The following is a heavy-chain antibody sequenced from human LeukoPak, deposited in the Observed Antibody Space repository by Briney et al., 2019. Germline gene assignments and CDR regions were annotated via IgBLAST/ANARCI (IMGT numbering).Heavy chain of an antibody. CDR2: IYYSGST. D-gene: IGHD5-24*01. J-gene: IGHJ4*02. CDR1: GGSISSSSYY. CDR3: ARDGMATIY. Sequence: SETLSLTCTVSGGSISSSSYYWGWIRQPPGKGLEWIGSIYYSGSTYYNPSLKSRVTISVDTSKNQFSLKLSSVTAADTAVYYCARDGMATIYRGQGTLVTVSS. V-gene: IGHV4-39*07.